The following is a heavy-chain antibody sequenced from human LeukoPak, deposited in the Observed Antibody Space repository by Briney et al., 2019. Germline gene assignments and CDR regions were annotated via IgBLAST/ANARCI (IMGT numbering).Heavy chain of an antibody. CDR1: GHTLKDLS. V-gene: IGHV1-24*01. Sequence: GASVKVSCKAFGHTLKDLSIHWVRQAPGKGLEWLGGFDPEDDERMYAPKFQGRVTVTEDKSIDTAYMELTSLSSDDTGVYYCSTETAGNYWGQGTLVTVSS. CDR3: STETAGNY. CDR2: FDPEDDER. J-gene: IGHJ4*02.